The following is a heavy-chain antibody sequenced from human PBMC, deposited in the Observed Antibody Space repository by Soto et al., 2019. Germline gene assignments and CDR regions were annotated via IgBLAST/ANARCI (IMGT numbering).Heavy chain of an antibody. CDR2: INPDNGNT. J-gene: IGHJ5*02. Sequence: QVQLVQSGAEVKKPGASVKISCKASGYTFTRYTMNWVRQAPGQRLEWMGWINPDNGNTKSSQKFQDRVIITRDTSASTAYMYLSSLRSEVTAVYYCARGIATGQLDPWGQGTLVTVSS. CDR3: ARGIATGQLDP. V-gene: IGHV1-3*01. CDR1: GYTFTRYT. D-gene: IGHD2-15*01.